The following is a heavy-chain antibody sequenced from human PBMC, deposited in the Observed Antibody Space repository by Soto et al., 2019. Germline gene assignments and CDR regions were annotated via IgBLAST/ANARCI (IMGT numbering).Heavy chain of an antibody. V-gene: IGHV1-18*01. Sequence: ASVKVSCKASGYTFTSYGISWVRQAPGQGLEWMGWISAYNGNTNYAQKLQGRVTMTTDTSTSTAYMELRSLRSDDTAVYYCARTLDIVVVPAAMPADILTGPGDYWGQGTLVTVSS. D-gene: IGHD2-2*01. J-gene: IGHJ4*02. CDR3: ARTLDIVVVPAAMPADILTGPGDY. CDR1: GYTFTSYG. CDR2: ISAYNGNT.